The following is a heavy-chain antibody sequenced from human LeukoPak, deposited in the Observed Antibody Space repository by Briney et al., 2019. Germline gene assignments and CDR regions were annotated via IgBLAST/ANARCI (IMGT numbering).Heavy chain of an antibody. J-gene: IGHJ6*03. CDR1: GDSVSSNSAA. Sequence: SQTLSLTCAISGDSVSSNSAAWNWIRQSPSRGLEWLGRTYYRSKWYNDYAVSVKSRITINPDASKNQFSLKLSSVTAADTAVYFCARDLRYDSSGYPHYYYMDVWGKGTTVTISS. V-gene: IGHV6-1*01. CDR3: ARDLRYDSSGYPHYYYMDV. CDR2: TYYRSKWYN. D-gene: IGHD3-22*01.